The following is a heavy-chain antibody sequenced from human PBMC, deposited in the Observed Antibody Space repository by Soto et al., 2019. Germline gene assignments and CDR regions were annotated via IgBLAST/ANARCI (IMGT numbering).Heavy chain of an antibody. J-gene: IGHJ4*02. CDR2: ISSSSSTI. CDR1: GFTFSSYS. Sequence: GGSLRLSCAASGFTFSSYSMNWVRQAPGKGLEWVSYISSSSSTIYYADSVKGRFTISRDNAKNSLYLQMNSLRDEDTAVYYCARDWGLNDYSNYGPPFDYWGQGTLVTVSS. CDR3: ARDWGLNDYSNYGPPFDY. D-gene: IGHD4-4*01. V-gene: IGHV3-48*02.